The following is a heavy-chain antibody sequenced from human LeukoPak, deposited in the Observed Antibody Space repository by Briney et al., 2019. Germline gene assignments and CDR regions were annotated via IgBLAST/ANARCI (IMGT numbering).Heavy chain of an antibody. V-gene: IGHV4-30-2*01. CDR2: IYHSGST. J-gene: IGHJ2*01. CDR1: GGSISSDGYS. Sequence: PSQTLSLTCAVSGGSISSDGYSWSWIRQPPGKGLEWIGYIYHSGSTYYNPCLKSRVTISVDRSKNQFSLKLSSVTSADTALYYCARDSASEMADDWRFDLWGRGTLVTVSS. CDR3: ARDSASEMADDWRFDL. D-gene: IGHD5-24*01.